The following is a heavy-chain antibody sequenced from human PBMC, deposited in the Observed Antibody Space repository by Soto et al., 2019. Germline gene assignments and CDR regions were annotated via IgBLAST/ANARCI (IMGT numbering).Heavy chain of an antibody. CDR1: GETISSAYY. Sequence: SGTLSITCAVCGETISSAYYCAWIRRPPGKGLEWTGSIYHSGTTYYNPSLKSRVTTSVDTSSNQFSLKLSSVTAADSVVYYCARTDNVGDYAYFGQGTLVTVSS. J-gene: IGHJ4*02. CDR2: IYHSGTT. CDR3: ARTDNVGDYAY. D-gene: IGHD2-15*01. V-gene: IGHV4-38-2*01.